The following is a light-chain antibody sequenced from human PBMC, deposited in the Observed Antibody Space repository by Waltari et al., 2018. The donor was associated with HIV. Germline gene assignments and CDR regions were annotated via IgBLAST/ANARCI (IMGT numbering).Light chain of an antibody. CDR2: VAS. CDR3: QQTYSFPHT. CDR1: QGIRTW. V-gene: IGKV1-12*01. J-gene: IGKJ2*01. Sequence: DIQMTHSPFFVSASVGDAVNITCRASQGIRTWLACYQQKPGQVPQLLMYVASSLQLGVALRFSGSMSGTNFTLTFNDLQPVDSAKYYCQQTYSFPHTFGQGTTLE.